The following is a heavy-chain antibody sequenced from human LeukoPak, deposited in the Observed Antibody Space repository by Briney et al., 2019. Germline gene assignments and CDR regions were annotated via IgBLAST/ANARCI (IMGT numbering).Heavy chain of an antibody. D-gene: IGHD3-22*01. CDR3: ARRNYYDTTGHFDY. V-gene: IGHV3-23*01. J-gene: IGHJ4*02. CDR1: GFTFSIYA. Sequence: GGSLRLSCAASGFTFSIYAMSWVRQAPGKGLEWVSGISGRGDSTYYADSVKGRFTISRDNSNNTLYLQMSSLRAEDTAVYYCARRNYYDTTGHFDYWGQGTLVTVSS. CDR2: ISGRGDST.